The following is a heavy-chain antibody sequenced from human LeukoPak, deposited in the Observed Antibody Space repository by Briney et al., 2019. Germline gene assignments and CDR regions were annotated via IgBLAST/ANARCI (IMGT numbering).Heavy chain of an antibody. J-gene: IGHJ4*02. Sequence: GGSLRLSCAASGFTLRSNWMSWVRQAPGKGLEWVANIKQDGSHKNYADSVKGRFTISRDSAKNSLYLQMNSLRAEDTAVYYCARETPDSSGWDWGQGTLVTVSS. CDR1: GFTLRSNW. CDR2: IKQDGSHK. D-gene: IGHD6-19*01. V-gene: IGHV3-7*01. CDR3: ARETPDSSGWD.